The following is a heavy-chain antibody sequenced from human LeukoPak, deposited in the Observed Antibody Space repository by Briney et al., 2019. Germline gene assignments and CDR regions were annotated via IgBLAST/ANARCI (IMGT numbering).Heavy chain of an antibody. J-gene: IGHJ4*02. D-gene: IGHD4-23*01. V-gene: IGHV1-69*13. CDR1: GGTFSSCA. CDR2: IIPIFGTA. Sequence: ASVKVSCKASGGTFSSCAINWVRQAPGQGLEWMGGIIPIFGTANYAQKFQGRVTITAVESMSTAYMELSSLRSEDTAVYYCARGWLAETTVITPYNYWGQGTLVTVSS. CDR3: ARGWLAETTVITPYNY.